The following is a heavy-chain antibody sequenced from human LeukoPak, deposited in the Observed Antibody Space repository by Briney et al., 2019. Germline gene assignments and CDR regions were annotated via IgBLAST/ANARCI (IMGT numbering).Heavy chain of an antibody. J-gene: IGHJ6*02. CDR3: ARQRASSHGMDV. D-gene: IGHD3-10*01. CDR2: IYYSGST. V-gene: IGHV4-59*01. Sequence: SETLSLTCTVSGGSISSYYWSWIRQPPGKGLEGIGYIYYSGSTNYNPSLKSRVTISVDTSKNQFSLKLSSVTAADTAVYYCARQRASSHGMDVWGQGTTVTVSS. CDR1: GGSISSYY.